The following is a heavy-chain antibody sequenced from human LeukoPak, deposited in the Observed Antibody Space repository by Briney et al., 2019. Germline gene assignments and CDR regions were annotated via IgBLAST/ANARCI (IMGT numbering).Heavy chain of an antibody. Sequence: ASVKVSCKASGYTFTNYYIHWVRQAPGQGLEWMGIINPGSGSTTYAQKFQGRVTMTRDTSTSTVYMDLISLRSEDTAVYYCARDSGFGYFDYWGQGTLVTVSS. V-gene: IGHV1-46*01. D-gene: IGHD1-1*01. CDR3: ARDSGFGYFDY. J-gene: IGHJ4*02. CDR2: INPGSGST. CDR1: GYTFTNYY.